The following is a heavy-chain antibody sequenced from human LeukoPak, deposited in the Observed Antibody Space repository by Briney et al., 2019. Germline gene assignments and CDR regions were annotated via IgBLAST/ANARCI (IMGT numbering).Heavy chain of an antibody. CDR1: GFTFSSYS. V-gene: IGHV3-21*01. CDR3: ARGEESDNFDY. CDR2: ISSSSGYI. D-gene: IGHD3-9*01. Sequence: GGSLRLSCAASGFTFSSYSMNWVRQAPGKGLEWVSSISSSSGYIYYADSVKGRFTISRDNAKNSLYLQMNSLRAEDTAVYYCARGEESDNFDYWGQGTLVTVSS. J-gene: IGHJ4*02.